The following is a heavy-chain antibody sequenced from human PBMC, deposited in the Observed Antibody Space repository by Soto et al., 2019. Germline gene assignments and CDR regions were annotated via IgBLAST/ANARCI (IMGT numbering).Heavy chain of an antibody. CDR3: ARAPPNDGWYDP. CDR2: LNPTDGTT. V-gene: IGHV1-46*01. J-gene: IGHJ5*02. Sequence: ASVKVSCKASGFTFTNYYMHWVRQAPGQGLEWMGILNPTDGTTTYAEKFRGRVTMTRDTSTSTVYLELSSLTSEDTAVFYCARAPPNDGWYDPLGKVTRGTVSS. D-gene: IGHD1-1*01. CDR1: GFTFTNYY.